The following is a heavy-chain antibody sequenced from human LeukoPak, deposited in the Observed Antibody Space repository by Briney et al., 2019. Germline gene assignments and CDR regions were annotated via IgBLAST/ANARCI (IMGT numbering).Heavy chain of an antibody. CDR1: GFTFSSYA. J-gene: IGHJ4*02. V-gene: IGHV3-23*01. Sequence: GGSLTLSCAASGFTFSSYAMSWVRRAPGKGLEWVSAISGSGGSTYYADSVKGRFTISRDNSKNTLYLQMNSLRAEDTAVYYCANLNYFGWLSIFDYWGQGTLVTVSS. CDR2: ISGSGGST. D-gene: IGHD3-9*01. CDR3: ANLNYFGWLSIFDY.